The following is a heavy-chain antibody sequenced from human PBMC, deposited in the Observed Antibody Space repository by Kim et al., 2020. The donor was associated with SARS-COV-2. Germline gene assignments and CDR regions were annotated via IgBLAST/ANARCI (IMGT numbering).Heavy chain of an antibody. Sequence: GGSLRLSCSASRFTFSDYAMHWVRQAPGRGLEPVATVSMSGDKAYYGDSVKGRFTISRDNSKNTQHLQMSSLRADDTAIYYCVKDLTYSYDLWGQGTLVIVSS. V-gene: IGHV3-64D*06. D-gene: IGHD5-18*01. J-gene: IGHJ5*02. CDR3: VKDLTYSYDL. CDR2: VSMSGDKA. CDR1: RFTFSDYA.